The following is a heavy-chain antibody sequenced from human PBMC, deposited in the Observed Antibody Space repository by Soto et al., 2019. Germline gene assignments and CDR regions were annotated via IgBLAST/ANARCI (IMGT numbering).Heavy chain of an antibody. CDR1: GGSFSGYY. V-gene: IGHV4-34*01. CDR3: ARYGTWIQLWNQIKDNWFDP. J-gene: IGHJ5*02. D-gene: IGHD5-18*01. CDR2: INHSGST. Sequence: ASETLSLTCAVYGGSFSGYYWSWIRQPPGKGLEWIGEINHSGSTNYNPSLKSRVTISVDTSKNQFSLKLSSVTAADTAVYYCARYGTWIQLWNQIKDNWFDPWGQGTLVTVPS.